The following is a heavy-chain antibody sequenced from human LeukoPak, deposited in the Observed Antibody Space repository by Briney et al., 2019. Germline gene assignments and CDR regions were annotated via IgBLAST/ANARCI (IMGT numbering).Heavy chain of an antibody. V-gene: IGHV3-48*03. J-gene: IGHJ5*02. D-gene: IGHD2-15*01. CDR1: GFTFSSYE. CDR2: ISISGSTI. Sequence: GGSLRLSCAASGFTFSSYEMNWVRQAPGKGLEWVSYISISGSTIYYPDSVKGPFTIFRDHAKNSLYLQMKSLRAEDTAVYYCARDLGYCSGGSCFYWFDPWGQGTLVTVSS. CDR3: ARDLGYCSGGSCFYWFDP.